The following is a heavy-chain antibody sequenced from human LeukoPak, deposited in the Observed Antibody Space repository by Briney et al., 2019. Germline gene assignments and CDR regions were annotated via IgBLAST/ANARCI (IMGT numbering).Heavy chain of an antibody. D-gene: IGHD2-15*01. V-gene: IGHV1-69*13. CDR1: GGTFTSYA. CDR2: IIPIFGTA. J-gene: IGHJ4*02. Sequence: SVKVSCKASGGTFTSYAISWVRQAPGQGLEWMGGIIPIFGTANYAQKFQGRVTITADEPTSTAYMELSSLRSEDTAVYYCARDAPHDSAIDYWGQGTLVTVSS. CDR3: ARDAPHDSAIDY.